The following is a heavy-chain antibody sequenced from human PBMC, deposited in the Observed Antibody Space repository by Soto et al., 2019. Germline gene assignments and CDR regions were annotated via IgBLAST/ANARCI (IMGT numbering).Heavy chain of an antibody. V-gene: IGHV3-11*01. CDR3: ASLDSSGWNFTFDY. Sequence: PGGSLRLSCAASGFTFSDYYMSWIRQAPGKGLEWVSYISSSGSTIYYADSVKGRFTISRDNAKNSLYVQMNSLRAEDTAVYYCASLDSSGWNFTFDYWGPGTLVTVSS. CDR1: GFTFSDYY. J-gene: IGHJ4*02. D-gene: IGHD6-19*01. CDR2: ISSSGSTI.